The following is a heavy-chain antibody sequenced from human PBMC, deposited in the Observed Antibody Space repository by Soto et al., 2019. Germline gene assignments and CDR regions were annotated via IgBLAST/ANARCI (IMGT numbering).Heavy chain of an antibody. D-gene: IGHD3-3*01. CDR3: ARDQPDYDPLAFRHNWFDP. Sequence: GGSLRLSCAASGFTFSSYWMHWVRQAPGKGLVWVSRINSDGSSTSYADSVKGRFTISRDNAKDTLYLQMNSLRAEDTAVYYCARDQPDYDPLAFRHNWFDPWGQGTLVTVSS. J-gene: IGHJ5*02. V-gene: IGHV3-74*01. CDR1: GFTFSSYW. CDR2: INSDGSST.